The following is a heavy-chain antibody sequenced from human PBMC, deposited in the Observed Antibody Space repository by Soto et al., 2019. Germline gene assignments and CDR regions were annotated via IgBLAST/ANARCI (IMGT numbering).Heavy chain of an antibody. CDR1: GFTFSTYW. V-gene: IGHV3-7*01. D-gene: IGHD2-15*01. CDR3: ARDRGRGVECFGTCYSSYVDP. Sequence: EVQLVESGGGLVQPGGSLRLSCAASGFTFSTYWMSWVRQAPGKGLEWVANIKEDGSAKSYVDSVKGRFTISRDNAKNSLYLQMNSLRAEDTAVYHCARDRGRGVECFGTCYSSYVDPWGQGTLVTVSS. CDR2: IKEDGSAK. J-gene: IGHJ5*02.